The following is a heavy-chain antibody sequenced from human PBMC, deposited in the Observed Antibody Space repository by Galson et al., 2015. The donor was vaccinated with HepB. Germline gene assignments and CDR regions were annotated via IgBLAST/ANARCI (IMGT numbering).Heavy chain of an antibody. V-gene: IGHV3-33*01. CDR3: ARDAPFDSSGWTNWFDP. Sequence: SLRLSCAASGSTFSRYGMHWVRQAPGKGLEWVAAIWFDGSATFYRDSVKGRFSISRDDSKNILYLQMNSLRAEDTAVYSCARDAPFDSSGWTNWFDPWGQGTLVTGSS. D-gene: IGHD6-19*01. J-gene: IGHJ5*02. CDR2: IWFDGSAT. CDR1: GSTFSRYG.